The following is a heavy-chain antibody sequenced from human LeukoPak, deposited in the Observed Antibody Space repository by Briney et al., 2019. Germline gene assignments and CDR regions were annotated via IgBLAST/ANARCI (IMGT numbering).Heavy chain of an antibody. CDR2: IIPIFGTA. D-gene: IGHD5-24*01. Sequence: ASVKVSCKASGGTFGSYAISWVRQAPGQGLEWMGGIIPIFGTANYAQKFQGRVTITADESTSTAYMELSSLRSEDTAVYYCACAGGATTPPFDYWGQGTLVTVSS. V-gene: IGHV1-69*13. J-gene: IGHJ4*02. CDR1: GGTFGSYA. CDR3: ACAGGATTPPFDY.